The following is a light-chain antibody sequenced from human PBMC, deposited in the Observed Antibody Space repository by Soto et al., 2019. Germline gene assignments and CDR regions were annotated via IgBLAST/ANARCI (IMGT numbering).Light chain of an antibody. CDR2: DVS. J-gene: IGLJ1*01. Sequence: QSALTQPASVYGSPGQSITISCTGTSSDFGGYNYVSWYQQHPGKAPKLMIYDVSNRPSGVSNRFSGSKSGNTASLTISGLQAEDEADYYCSSYTSSSTPGVFGTGTKVTVL. V-gene: IGLV2-14*01. CDR3: SSYTSSSTPGV. CDR1: SSDFGGYNY.